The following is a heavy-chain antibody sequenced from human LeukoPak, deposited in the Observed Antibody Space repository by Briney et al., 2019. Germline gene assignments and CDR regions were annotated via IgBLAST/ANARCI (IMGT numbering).Heavy chain of an antibody. CDR3: ARDYKGRLWKGYNWFDP. CDR1: GGTFSSYA. Sequence: SVKVSCKASGGTFSSYAISWVRQAPGQGLEWMGGIIPIFGTANYARKFQGRVTITADESTSTAYMELSSLRSEDTAVYYCARDYKGRLWKGYNWFDPWGQGTLVTVSS. CDR2: IIPIFGTA. V-gene: IGHV1-69*13. J-gene: IGHJ5*02. D-gene: IGHD5-18*01.